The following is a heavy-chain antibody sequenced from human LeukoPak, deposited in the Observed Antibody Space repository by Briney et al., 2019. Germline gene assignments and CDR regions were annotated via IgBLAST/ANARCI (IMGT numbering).Heavy chain of an antibody. CDR3: ARDTLGNDILPGNYPTYFDY. CDR1: GGTFSSYA. D-gene: IGHD3-9*01. V-gene: IGHV1-69*13. CDR2: IIPIFGTA. J-gene: IGHJ4*02. Sequence: ASVKVSCKASGGTFSSYAISWVRQAPGQGLEWMGGIIPIFGTANYAQKFQGRVTITADESTSTAYMELSSLRSEDTAVYYCARDTLGNDILPGNYPTYFDYWGKETLVTASS.